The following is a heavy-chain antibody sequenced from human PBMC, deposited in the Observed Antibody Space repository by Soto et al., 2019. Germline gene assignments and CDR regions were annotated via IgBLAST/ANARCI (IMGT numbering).Heavy chain of an antibody. Sequence: EVQLVESGGGLVQPGGSLRLSCAASGFTFSSYWMSWVRQAPGKGLEWVANIKQDGSEKYYVDSVKGRFTISRDNAKNSLYLQMNRRRAEDTAVYYCARSGIQQLCPIQAFDIWGQGTMVTVSS. D-gene: IGHD6-13*01. CDR1: GFTFSSYW. J-gene: IGHJ3*02. V-gene: IGHV3-7*01. CDR3: ARSGIQQLCPIQAFDI. CDR2: IKQDGSEK.